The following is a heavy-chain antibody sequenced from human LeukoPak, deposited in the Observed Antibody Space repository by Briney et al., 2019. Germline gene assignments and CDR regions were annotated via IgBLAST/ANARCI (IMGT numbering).Heavy chain of an antibody. J-gene: IGHJ3*02. V-gene: IGHV4-34*01. D-gene: IGHD3-22*01. CDR1: GGSFSGYY. CDR2: INHSGST. Sequence: SETLSLTCAVYGGSFSGYYWSWIRQPPGKGLEWIGEINHSGSTNYNPSLKSRVTISVDTSKNQFSLKLSSVTAADTAVYYCARVNDYYDSSGYYSPGAFDIWGQGTMVTVSS. CDR3: ARVNDYYDSSGYYSPGAFDI.